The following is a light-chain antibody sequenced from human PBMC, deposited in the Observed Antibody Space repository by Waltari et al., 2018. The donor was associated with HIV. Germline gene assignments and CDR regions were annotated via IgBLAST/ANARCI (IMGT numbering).Light chain of an antibody. V-gene: IGKV1-39*01. J-gene: IGKJ4*01. CDR1: QSIRMN. Sequence: DIQMTQSPSSLSAFVGDTVTITCRSSQSIRMNLNWYHQKPGKAPKVLISSVSALQDGVSSRFSGGGSGTHFTLAITNLQSEDIGTYFCQQTYDLPITFGGGTKV. CDR3: QQTYDLPIT. CDR2: SVS.